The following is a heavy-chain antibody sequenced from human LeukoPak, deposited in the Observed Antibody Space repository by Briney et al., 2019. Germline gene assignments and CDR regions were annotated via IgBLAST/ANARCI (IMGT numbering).Heavy chain of an antibody. D-gene: IGHD5-18*01. CDR1: GFTFSSYW. CDR2: IKQGGSEK. J-gene: IGHJ6*03. V-gene: IGHV3-7*01. Sequence: GGSLRLSCAASGFTFSSYWMSWVRQAPGKGLEWVANIKQGGSEKYYVDSVKGRFTISRDNAKNSLYLQMNSLRAEDTAVYYCARGDTDMVDYHYYMDVWGRGTTVTISS. CDR3: ARGDTDMVDYHYYMDV.